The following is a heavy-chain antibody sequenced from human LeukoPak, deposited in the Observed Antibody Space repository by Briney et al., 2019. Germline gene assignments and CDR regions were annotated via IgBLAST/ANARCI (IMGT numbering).Heavy chain of an antibody. CDR2: IYYSGST. CDR1: VGSTSSGGYY. V-gene: IGHV4-31*03. J-gene: IGHJ5*02. CDR3: ARSITIFGVVIVGNWFDP. D-gene: IGHD3-3*01. Sequence: PPQTLSLTSTVSVGSTSSGGYYWSWIRQHRGKGLEWIGYIYYSGSTYYNPSLKSRVTISVDTSKNQISLKLSSMTAADAAVYYCARSITIFGVVIVGNWFDPWGQGTLVTVSS.